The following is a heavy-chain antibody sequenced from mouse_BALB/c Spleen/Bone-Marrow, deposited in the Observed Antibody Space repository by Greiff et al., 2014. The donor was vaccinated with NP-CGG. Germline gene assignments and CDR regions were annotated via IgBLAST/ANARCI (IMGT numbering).Heavy chain of an antibody. CDR2: ILPGSGNT. CDR3: TRQGFAC. V-gene: IGHV1-9*01. J-gene: IGHJ3*01. Sequence: VKLMESGPELMKLGASVKISCKATGYTFSSYWIEWVKQRPGHGLEWIGEILPGSGNTHYNEKFKGKATFTADTSSNTAYMQLSSLTSEDSAVYYCTRQGFACWGQGTLVTVSA. CDR1: GYTFSSYW.